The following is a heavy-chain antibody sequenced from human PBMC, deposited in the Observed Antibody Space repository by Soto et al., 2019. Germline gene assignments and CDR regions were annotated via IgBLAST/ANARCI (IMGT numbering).Heavy chain of an antibody. Sequence: EVQLVESGGGLVQPGRSLRLSCAASGFTFDDYAMHLVRQAPGKGLEWVSGISWNSGSIGYADSVKGRFTISRDNAKNSLYLQMNSLRAEDTALYYCAKWAAAGTRGGRWFDPWGQGTLVTVSS. V-gene: IGHV3-9*01. CDR3: AKWAAAGTRGGRWFDP. CDR1: GFTFDDYA. D-gene: IGHD6-13*01. J-gene: IGHJ5*02. CDR2: ISWNSGSI.